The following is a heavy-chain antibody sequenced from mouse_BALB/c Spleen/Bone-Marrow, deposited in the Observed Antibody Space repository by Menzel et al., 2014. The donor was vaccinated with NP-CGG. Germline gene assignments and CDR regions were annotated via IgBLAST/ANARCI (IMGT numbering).Heavy chain of an antibody. CDR2: ISSGGGYT. Sequence: EVQVVESGGDLVKPGGSLKLSCAASGFTFSTYGMSWVRQTPDKRLEWVATISSGGGYTYYPDSVKGRFTISRDNAKNTLYLQMSSLKSEDTAMYYCTRQGNWDHYAMDYRGQGTSVTVSS. CDR1: GFTFSTYG. CDR3: TRQGNWDHYAMDY. J-gene: IGHJ4*01. D-gene: IGHD4-1*01. V-gene: IGHV5-6*01.